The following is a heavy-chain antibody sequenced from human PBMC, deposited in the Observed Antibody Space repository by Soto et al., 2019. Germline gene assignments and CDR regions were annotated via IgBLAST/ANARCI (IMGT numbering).Heavy chain of an antibody. CDR1: GYSISSGYY. J-gene: IGHJ4*01. V-gene: IGHV4-38-2*02. Sequence: ASETLSLTCSVSGYSISSGYYWGWVRQAPGKGLEWLGSVYHNGIMFHNPSFQSRVTISVDTSKNQFSLNLRSVTAADTAVYYCAALWFGELAFNYWGHGILVTGS. CDR3: AALWFGELAFNY. CDR2: VYHNGIM. D-gene: IGHD3-10*01.